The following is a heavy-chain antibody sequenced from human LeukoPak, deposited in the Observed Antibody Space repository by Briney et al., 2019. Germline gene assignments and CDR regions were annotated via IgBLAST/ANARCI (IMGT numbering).Heavy chain of an antibody. J-gene: IGHJ5*02. CDR1: GYTFTSYG. D-gene: IGHD3-3*01. V-gene: IGHV1-69*05. CDR2: IIPIFGTA. CDR3: ARAVSKYDFWSGYSNWFDP. Sequence: GASVKVSCKASGYTFTSYGINWVRQAPGQGLEWMGGIIPIFGTANYAQKFQGRVTITTDESTSTAYMELSSLRSEDTAVYYCARAVSKYDFWSGYSNWFDPWGQGTLVTVSS.